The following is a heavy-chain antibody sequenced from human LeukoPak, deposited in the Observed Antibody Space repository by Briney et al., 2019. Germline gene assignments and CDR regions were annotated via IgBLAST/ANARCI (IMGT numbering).Heavy chain of an antibody. CDR2: IKQDGSEK. D-gene: IGHD2-15*01. V-gene: IGHV3-7*01. Sequence: QPGGSLRLSCAASGFTFSSYWMSWVRQAPGKGLEWVANIKQDGSEKYYVDSVKGRFTISRDNAKNSLYLQMNSLRAEDTAVYYCAREVVGGGSFYYYYYGMDVWGQGTTVTVSS. J-gene: IGHJ6*02. CDR1: GFTFSSYW. CDR3: AREVVGGGSFYYYYYGMDV.